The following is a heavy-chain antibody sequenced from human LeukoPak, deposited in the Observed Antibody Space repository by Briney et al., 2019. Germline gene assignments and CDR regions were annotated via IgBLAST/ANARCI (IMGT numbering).Heavy chain of an antibody. Sequence: GAYLQISCETSGSLFTTYLIGRGRPVPGTGLEWVGAIYPDDSDSRYSPSFQGQVVISADRSIRTAYLQCNSLKTSDTAMYYCVRQRGSSGTINHFDPWGQGTLVTVSS. D-gene: IGHD3-10*01. CDR2: IYPDDSDS. V-gene: IGHV5-51*01. J-gene: IGHJ5*02. CDR1: GSLFTTYL. CDR3: VRQRGSSGTINHFDP.